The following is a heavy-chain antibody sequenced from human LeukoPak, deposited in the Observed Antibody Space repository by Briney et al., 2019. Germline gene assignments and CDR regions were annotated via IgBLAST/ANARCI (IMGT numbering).Heavy chain of an antibody. CDR1: GYTFTSYD. J-gene: IGHJ4*02. CDR2: MNPNSGNT. V-gene: IGHV1-8*03. D-gene: IGHD3-22*01. CDR3: AKPYDSSGDYEGYYFDY. Sequence: GASVKVSCKASGYTFTSYDINWVRQATGQGLEWMGWMNPNSGNTGYAQKFQGRVTITRNTSISTAYMELSSLRAEDTAVYYCAKPYDSSGDYEGYYFDYWGQGTLVTVSS.